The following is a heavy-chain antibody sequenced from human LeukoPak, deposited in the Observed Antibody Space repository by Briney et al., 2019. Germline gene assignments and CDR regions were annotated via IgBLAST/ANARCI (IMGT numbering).Heavy chain of an antibody. J-gene: IGHJ3*02. Sequence: PGGPLRLSCAASGFTFSNYAMSWVRQAPGKGLEWVSAISGSGGSTYYADSVKGRFTISRDNSKNTLYLQMNSLRAEDTAVYYCAKDPGPRGFWISGAFDIWGQGTMVTVSS. D-gene: IGHD3-3*01. CDR3: AKDPGPRGFWISGAFDI. CDR2: ISGSGGST. V-gene: IGHV3-23*01. CDR1: GFTFSNYA.